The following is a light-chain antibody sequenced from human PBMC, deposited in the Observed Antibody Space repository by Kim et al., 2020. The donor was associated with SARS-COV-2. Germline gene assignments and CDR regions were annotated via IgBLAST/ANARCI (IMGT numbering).Light chain of an antibody. CDR3: SSYAGRQNLV. CDR1: SSNIGGYNF. J-gene: IGLJ2*01. Sequence: GQSATISCTGTSSNIGGYNFVAWYQQHPRKAPKVMIYEVNKRPSGVTDRFSGSKSGNTASLTVSGLQAEDEADYYCSSYAGRQNLVFGGGTQLTVL. CDR2: EVN. V-gene: IGLV2-8*01.